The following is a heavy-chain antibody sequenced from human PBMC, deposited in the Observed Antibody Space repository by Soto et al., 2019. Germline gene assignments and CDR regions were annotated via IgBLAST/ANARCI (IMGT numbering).Heavy chain of an antibody. CDR2: IHHSGST. CDR1: VFSISTSHW. D-gene: IGHD3-22*01. CDR3: ARDVGFFYDDSTEGHFEF. Sequence: SSTXSLTGTCGVFSISTSHWVSCFRQPPGQVLDWIGEIHHSGSTKFNPSLKSRVTISVDKSKSQLSLKLSSVTAADTAIYYSARDVGFFYDDSTEGHFEFWGQGPLV. V-gene: IGHV4-4*02. J-gene: IGHJ4*02.